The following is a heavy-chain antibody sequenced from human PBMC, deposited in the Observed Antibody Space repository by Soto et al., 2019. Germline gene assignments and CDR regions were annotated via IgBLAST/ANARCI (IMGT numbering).Heavy chain of an antibody. D-gene: IGHD6-25*01. CDR3: ARCCSSGWTNGGTAV. J-gene: IGHJ6*02. Sequence: QVQLVQSGAEVKKPGSSVKVSCKASGGTFSSYAISWVRQAPGQGLEWRGGIIPIFCTVNYAQKLQGRVTITADEYMRTAYMELGSMRTEDTDVYYCARCCSSGWTNGGTAVWVQGTTVTVSS. CDR2: IIPIFCTV. V-gene: IGHV1-69*12. CDR1: GGTFSSYA.